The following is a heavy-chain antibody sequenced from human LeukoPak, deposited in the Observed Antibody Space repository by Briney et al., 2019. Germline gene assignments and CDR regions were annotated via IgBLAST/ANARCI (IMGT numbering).Heavy chain of an antibody. CDR3: AKISTPIPAAGAMDN. Sequence: SETLSLTCTVSGGSISSYYWSWIRQPPGKGLEWIGYIYYSGSTNYNPSLKSRVTISVDTSKNQFSLKLSSVTAADTAVYYCAKISTPIPAAGAMDNWGQGTLVTVSS. CDR1: GGSISSYY. J-gene: IGHJ4*02. CDR2: IYYSGST. V-gene: IGHV4-59*01. D-gene: IGHD6-13*01.